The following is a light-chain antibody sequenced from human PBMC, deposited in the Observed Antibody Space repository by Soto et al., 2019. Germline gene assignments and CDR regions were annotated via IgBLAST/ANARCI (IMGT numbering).Light chain of an antibody. Sequence: SSELTQPPSVSVSPGQTASITCSGDKLDDKYVFWYQQKPGQSPVVVLYQDVRRPSGIPERFSGSNSGNTATLTIGGTQPVDEADYYCQTWDTSSVVFGGGTQLTVL. CDR2: QDV. V-gene: IGLV3-1*01. CDR3: QTWDTSSVV. CDR1: KLDDKY. J-gene: IGLJ3*02.